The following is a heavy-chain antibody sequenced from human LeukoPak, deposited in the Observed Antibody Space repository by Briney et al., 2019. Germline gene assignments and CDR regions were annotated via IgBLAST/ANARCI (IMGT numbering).Heavy chain of an antibody. CDR2: ISYDGSNK. Sequence: GRSLRLSCAASGFTFSSYGMHWVRQAPGKGLEWVAVISYDGSNKYYADSVKGRFTISRDNSKNTLYLQMNSLRAEDTAVYYCAKDGLSRMDVWGKGTTVTVSS. D-gene: IGHD3-16*02. J-gene: IGHJ6*04. CDR1: GFTFSSYG. V-gene: IGHV3-30*18. CDR3: AKDGLSRMDV.